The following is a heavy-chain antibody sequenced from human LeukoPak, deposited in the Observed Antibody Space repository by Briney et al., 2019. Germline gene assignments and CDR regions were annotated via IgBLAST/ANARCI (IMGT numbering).Heavy chain of an antibody. V-gene: IGHV3-21*01. CDR2: ISRSSTYI. CDR1: GFTFNRYS. Sequence: GGPLRLPCAASGFTFNRYSINWVPKAPGKGLEGVSSISRSSTYIYYADSVKGRFTISRDHAMNSLYLQMNNLRAEDTAVYYCARASGDIVETATMGSYWGQGTLVTVSS. D-gene: IGHD5-18*01. J-gene: IGHJ4*02. CDR3: ARASGDIVETATMGSY.